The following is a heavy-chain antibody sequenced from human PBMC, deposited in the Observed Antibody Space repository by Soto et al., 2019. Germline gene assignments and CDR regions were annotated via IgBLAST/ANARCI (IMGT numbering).Heavy chain of an antibody. D-gene: IGHD6-13*01. Sequence: QVQLVQSGAEVKKPGASVKVSCKASGYTFTGYYMHWVRQAPGQGLEWMGWINPNSGGTNYAQKFQGWVTMTWDTSISTAYMELSRLRSDDTAVYYCARASYSSSWYSPYYYYYGMDVWGQGTTVTVSS. J-gene: IGHJ6*02. CDR1: GYTFTGYY. V-gene: IGHV1-2*04. CDR2: INPNSGGT. CDR3: ARASYSSSWYSPYYYYYGMDV.